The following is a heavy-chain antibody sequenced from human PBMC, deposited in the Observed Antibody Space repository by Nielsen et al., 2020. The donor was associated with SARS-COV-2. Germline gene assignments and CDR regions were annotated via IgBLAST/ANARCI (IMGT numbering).Heavy chain of an antibody. D-gene: IGHD5-18*01. J-gene: IGHJ5*02. Sequence: ASVKVSYKVSGYALSKLSMNWVRQAPGQGLEWMGGFDPEVGERIYGQKFQGRVTMTDDTSTDTTYMELSSLRSEDTAVYYCATGPGKQLWLGLDLWGQGTLVTVST. CDR2: FDPEVGER. V-gene: IGHV1-24*01. CDR3: ATGPGKQLWLGLDL. CDR1: GYALSKLS.